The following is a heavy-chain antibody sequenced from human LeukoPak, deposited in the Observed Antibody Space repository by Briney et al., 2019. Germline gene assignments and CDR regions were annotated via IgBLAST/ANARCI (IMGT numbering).Heavy chain of an antibody. CDR2: IYYSGST. J-gene: IGHJ5*02. Sequence: PSETLSLTCTVSGGSISSSSYYWGWIRQPPGKGLEWIGSIYYSGSTYYNPSRKSRVTISVDTSKNQFSLRLSSVTAADTAVYYCARYGAIVVPADYNWFDPWGQGTLVTVSS. D-gene: IGHD2-2*01. CDR1: GGSISSSSYY. CDR3: ARYGAIVVPADYNWFDP. V-gene: IGHV4-39*07.